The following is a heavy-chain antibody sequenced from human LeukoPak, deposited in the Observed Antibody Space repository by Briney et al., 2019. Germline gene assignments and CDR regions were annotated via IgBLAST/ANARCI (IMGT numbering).Heavy chain of an antibody. J-gene: IGHJ4*02. CDR3: ARGRVLWFGESRLGNRFDY. D-gene: IGHD3-10*01. V-gene: IGHV4-34*01. Sequence: PSETLSLTCAVYGGSFSGYYWSWIRQPPGKGLEWIGEINHSGSTNYNPSLKSRVTISVDTSKNQFSLKLSSVTAADTAVYYCARGRVLWFGESRLGNRFDYWGQGTLVTVSS. CDR1: GGSFSGYY. CDR2: INHSGST.